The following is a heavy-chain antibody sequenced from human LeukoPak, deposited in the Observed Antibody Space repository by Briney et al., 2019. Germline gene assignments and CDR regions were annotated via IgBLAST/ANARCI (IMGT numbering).Heavy chain of an antibody. CDR3: ARGNSGSYHVDY. D-gene: IGHD1-26*01. CDR2: INPNSGGT. V-gene: IGHV1-2*02. Sequence: ASVKVSCKASGYIFSDYYMHWVRQAPGQGLEWMGWINPNSGGTNYAQKFQGRVTMTRDTSISTAYMELSRLRSDDTAVYYCARGNSGSYHVDYWGQGTLVTVSS. J-gene: IGHJ4*02. CDR1: GYIFSDYY.